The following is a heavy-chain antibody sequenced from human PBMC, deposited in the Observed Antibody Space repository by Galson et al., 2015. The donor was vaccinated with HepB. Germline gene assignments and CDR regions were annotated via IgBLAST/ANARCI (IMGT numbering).Heavy chain of an antibody. J-gene: IGHJ4*02. D-gene: IGHD3-10*01. CDR2: INTNTGSP. Sequence: SVKVSCKASGYTFTTYAMNWVRQAPGQGLEWMGWINTNTGSPTYAQGFTGRFVFSLDTSVSTAYLQIRSLITEDTAVYYCARGGSGNFDYWGQGTLVTVSS. V-gene: IGHV7-4-1*01. CDR1: GYTFTTYA. CDR3: ARGGSGNFDY.